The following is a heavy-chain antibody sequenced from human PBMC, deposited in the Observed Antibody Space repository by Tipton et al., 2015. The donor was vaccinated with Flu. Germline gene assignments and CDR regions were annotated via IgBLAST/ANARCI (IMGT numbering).Heavy chain of an antibody. Sequence: TLSLTCTVSGGSISSGGYYWSWIRQHPGKGLEWIGYIYYSGSTYYHPSLKSRVTISVDTSKNQFSLKVSSVTAADPDVYYCGGRRTFDTWGQGTMVTVSS. D-gene: IGHD2-15*01. CDR2: IYYSGST. CDR3: GGRRTFDT. J-gene: IGHJ3*02. CDR1: GGSISSGGYY. V-gene: IGHV4-31*03.